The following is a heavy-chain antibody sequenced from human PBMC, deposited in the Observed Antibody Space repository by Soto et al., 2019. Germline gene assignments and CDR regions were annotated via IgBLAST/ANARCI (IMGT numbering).Heavy chain of an antibody. CDR3: ATPIGKEHCRGGSCYAGGDY. V-gene: IGHV3-23*01. CDR2: ISASGGST. D-gene: IGHD2-15*01. CDR1: GFTFNTDA. Sequence: VQLLESGGGLVQPGGSLRLSCAASGFTFNTDAMTWVRQAPGKGLEWVSSISASGGSTNYAGSVNGRFTISRDNYKNTVYLQMNSLKPEDTAVYYWATPIGKEHCRGGSCYAGGDYWGQGALVTVSS. J-gene: IGHJ4*02.